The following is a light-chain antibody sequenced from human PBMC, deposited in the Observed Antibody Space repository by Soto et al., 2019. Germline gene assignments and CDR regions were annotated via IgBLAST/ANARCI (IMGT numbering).Light chain of an antibody. CDR1: QDTSIH. Sequence: DIQMTQSPSSLSASVGDRVTIACRASQDTSIHLALFQQKPGKAPTSLIFGASSLQSGVPSKFIGSGSGTDFTLTIDSLQPEDFATYYCQQYHNYPPSVGQTTKVEI. V-gene: IGKV1-16*02. J-gene: IGKJ1*01. CDR3: QQYHNYPPS. CDR2: GAS.